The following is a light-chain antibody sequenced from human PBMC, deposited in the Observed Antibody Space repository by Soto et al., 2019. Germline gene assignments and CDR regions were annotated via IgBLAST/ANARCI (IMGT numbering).Light chain of an antibody. J-gene: IGKJ5*01. CDR3: QQYGSSPPIT. CDR2: GAS. Sequence: EIVLTQSPGTLSLSPGERATLSCRSSQSVSSSYLAWYQQKPGQAPRLXXYGASSRANGIPARFSGSGSGTDFTLTISRLEPQDFAEYFCQQYGSSPPITFAQGTRLEIK. V-gene: IGKV3-20*01. CDR1: QSVSSSY.